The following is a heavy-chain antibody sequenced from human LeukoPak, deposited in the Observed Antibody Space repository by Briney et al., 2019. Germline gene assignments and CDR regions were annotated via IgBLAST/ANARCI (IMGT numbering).Heavy chain of an antibody. Sequence: ASVKVSFKASGGTFSSYAISWVRQAPGQGLEWMGGIIPIFGTANYAQKFQGRVTITADESTSTAYMELSSLRSEDTAVYYCARDDSSSWPLSYYYYMDVWGKGTTVTVSS. CDR2: IIPIFGTA. CDR1: GGTFSSYA. V-gene: IGHV1-69*01. D-gene: IGHD6-13*01. J-gene: IGHJ6*03. CDR3: ARDDSSSWPLSYYYYMDV.